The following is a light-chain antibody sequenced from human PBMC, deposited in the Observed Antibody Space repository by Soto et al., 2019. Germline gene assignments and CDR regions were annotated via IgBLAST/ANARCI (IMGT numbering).Light chain of an antibody. CDR2: DVN. J-gene: IGLJ1*01. CDR1: SSDVGGYNY. V-gene: IGLV2-14*01. Sequence: QSALTQPASVSGSPGQSITISWTGTSSDVGGYNYVSWYQQLPGKAPKLMIYDVNNRPSGVSNRFSGSKSGNTATLTISGLQAEDEADYYCSSYTGSSTVVFGTGTKLTVL. CDR3: SSYTGSSTVV.